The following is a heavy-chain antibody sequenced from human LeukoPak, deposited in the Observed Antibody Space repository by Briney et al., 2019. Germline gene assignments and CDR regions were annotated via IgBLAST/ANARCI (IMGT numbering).Heavy chain of an antibody. D-gene: IGHD3-3*01. CDR3: TRDGVVTMELDS. CDR2: IYPSGNT. V-gene: IGHV4-61*02. Sequence: SETLSLTCTVSGESISNSRHYWSWIRQPAGKGLEWIGRIYPSGNTNYNPSLKSRLTISLDTSKNQFSLNLKSVTAADTAMYYCTRDGVVTMELDSWGQGTLVTVPS. CDR1: GESISNSRHY. J-gene: IGHJ4*02.